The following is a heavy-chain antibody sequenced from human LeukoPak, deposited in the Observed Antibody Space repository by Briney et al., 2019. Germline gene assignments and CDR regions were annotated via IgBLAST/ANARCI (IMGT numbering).Heavy chain of an antibody. CDR3: VRDLAGADGY. Sequence: GGSLRLSCAASGFTFSKYWMHWVRHAPGKGLVWVSRIDTDGRTTNYADSVKGRFTISRDNAKDTLFLQMNGLRVEDTAVSYCVRDLAGADGYWGQGTLVTVSS. D-gene: IGHD6-13*01. V-gene: IGHV3-74*01. CDR1: GFTFSKYW. J-gene: IGHJ4*02. CDR2: IDTDGRTT.